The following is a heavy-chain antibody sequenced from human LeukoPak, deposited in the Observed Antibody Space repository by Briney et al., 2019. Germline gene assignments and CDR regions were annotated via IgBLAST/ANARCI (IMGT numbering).Heavy chain of an antibody. D-gene: IGHD6-13*01. CDR2: ISGNGDYT. CDR3: ARRSDRYSSTWYENLFSYYYMDV. CDR1: GFTFGNYA. Sequence: PGGSLRLSCEASRASGFTFGNYAMTWVRQAPGKGLEWVSAISGNGDYTYYADSVKGRFTISRDNSKNTVYLQMNILRAEDTAVYFCARRSDRYSSTWYENLFSYYYMDVWANGTTVTVSS. V-gene: IGHV3-23*01. J-gene: IGHJ6*03.